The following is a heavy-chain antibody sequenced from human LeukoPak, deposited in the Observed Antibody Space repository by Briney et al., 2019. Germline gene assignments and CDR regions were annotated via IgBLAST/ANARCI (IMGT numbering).Heavy chain of an antibody. Sequence: GGSLRLSCAASGFTFSSYDMNWVRQAPGKGLEWVSYISSSTSTIYYADSVKGRFTISRDNAKNSLYLQMNSLRAEDTAVYYCATNSGPFLDTYYYYYVDVWGKGTTVTVSS. D-gene: IGHD3-10*01. CDR2: ISSSTSTI. J-gene: IGHJ6*03. CDR1: GFTFSSYD. V-gene: IGHV3-48*01. CDR3: ATNSGPFLDTYYYYYVDV.